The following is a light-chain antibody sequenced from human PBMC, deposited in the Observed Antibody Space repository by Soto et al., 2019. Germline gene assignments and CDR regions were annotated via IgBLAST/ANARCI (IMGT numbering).Light chain of an antibody. CDR3: QQYGSSPRT. J-gene: IGKJ1*01. CDR1: QSISSNY. Sequence: EIVLTQSPGTLSLSPGERATLSCRASQSISSNYLAWYQQKPGQAPRRLIYVASSRATGIPYRFSGSGSGTDFPLSISRLEPEDFAVYYCQQYGSSPRTFGQGTKVEIK. V-gene: IGKV3-20*01. CDR2: VAS.